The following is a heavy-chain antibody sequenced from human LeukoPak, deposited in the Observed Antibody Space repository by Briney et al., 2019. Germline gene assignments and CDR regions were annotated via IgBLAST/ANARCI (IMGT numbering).Heavy chain of an antibody. CDR2: ISVSGSST. J-gene: IGHJ4*02. CDR3: ARDLLGPDDY. V-gene: IGHV3-23*01. Sequence: GGSLRLSCAASGFTFSTFAMSWVRQAPGKGLEWVSSISVSGSSTYYADSVKGRFTISRDNSKNTLYLQMNTLRAEDTAVYYCARDLLGPDDYWGQGTLVTVSS. CDR1: GFTFSTFA.